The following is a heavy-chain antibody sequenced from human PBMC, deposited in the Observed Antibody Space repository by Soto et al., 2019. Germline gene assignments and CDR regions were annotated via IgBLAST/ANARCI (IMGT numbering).Heavy chain of an antibody. CDR3: ARHGGPIESSGWTVDY. CDR1: DGSIGSTSYH. V-gene: IGHV4-39*01. D-gene: IGHD3-22*01. CDR2: IYYNGDT. Sequence: SETLSLTCTVSDGSIGSTSYHWGWIRQPPGKGLEWIGTIYYNGDTSYSPSLQSRVTMSVDTSKNQFSLRLRSVTATDTAIYYCARHGGPIESSGWTVDYWGQGTLVTVSS. J-gene: IGHJ4*02.